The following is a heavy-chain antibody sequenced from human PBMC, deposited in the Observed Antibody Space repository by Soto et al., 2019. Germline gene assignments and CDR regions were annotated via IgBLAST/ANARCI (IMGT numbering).Heavy chain of an antibody. V-gene: IGHV4-34*01. J-gene: IGHJ4*02. CDR3: ARRYGYSFDY. Sequence: PSETLSLTCAVHGGSISGYIWTWIRQPPGRGLQWIGQINDSGSTYYNPSLKSRVIISMHTSNDQFSLELTSVTAADTAVYYCARRYGYSFDYWGQGTLVTVSS. CDR2: INDSGST. CDR1: GGSISGYI. D-gene: IGHD4-4*01.